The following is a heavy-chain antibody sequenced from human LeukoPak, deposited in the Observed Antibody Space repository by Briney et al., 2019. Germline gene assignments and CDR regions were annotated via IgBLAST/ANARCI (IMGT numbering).Heavy chain of an antibody. CDR1: GFTFDDYA. CDR3: ARDGLSAFDI. V-gene: IGHV3-9*01. CDR2: ISLHNGER. J-gene: IGHJ3*02. Sequence: GGSLRLSCAASGFTFDDYAMHWVRQAPGKGLEWVSGISLHNGERGYAASVKGRFTISRDDAKNSLYLQINNLRPDDTAFYYCARDGLSAFDIWGQGTMVTVSS.